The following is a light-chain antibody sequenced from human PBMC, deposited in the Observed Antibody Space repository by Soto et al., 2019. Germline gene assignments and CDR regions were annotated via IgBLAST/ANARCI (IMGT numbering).Light chain of an antibody. CDR3: QQHNSYPQT. CDR2: AAS. V-gene: IGKV1-9*01. Sequence: DIQLTQAPSFLSASVGDRVTITCRASQGISSYLAWYQQKPGKAPKLLIYAASTLQSGVPSRFSGSGSGTEFTLTISSLQPEDFATYYCQQHNSYPQTFGQGTKVDIK. CDR1: QGISSY. J-gene: IGKJ1*01.